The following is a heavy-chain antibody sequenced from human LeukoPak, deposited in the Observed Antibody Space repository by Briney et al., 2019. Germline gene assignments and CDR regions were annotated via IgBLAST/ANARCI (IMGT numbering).Heavy chain of an antibody. CDR1: GFTFDDYA. Sequence: GGSLRPSCAASGFTFDDYAMHWVRQAPGKGLEWVSGISWNSGSIGYADSVKGRFTISRDNAKNSLYLQMNSLRAEDTALYYCAKGPTGPYYYDSSGYYFDYWGQGTLVTVSS. V-gene: IGHV3-9*01. J-gene: IGHJ4*02. D-gene: IGHD3-22*01. CDR3: AKGPTGPYYYDSSGYYFDY. CDR2: ISWNSGSI.